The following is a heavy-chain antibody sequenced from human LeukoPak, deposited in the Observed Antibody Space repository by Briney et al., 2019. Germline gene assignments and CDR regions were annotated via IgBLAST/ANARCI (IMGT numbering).Heavy chain of an antibody. CDR3: ARGLRISETGYFDY. Sequence: PSETLSLTCADHGGSFSSPYWSSICQSPGKGLEWIAEINHRGDTNYNPSVKSRVTISVDTSKNQFSLKVTSLTAADTAVYYCARGLRISETGYFDYWGQGTLVTVSS. CDR2: INHRGDT. V-gene: IGHV4-34*01. D-gene: IGHD2/OR15-2a*01. CDR1: GGSFSSPY. J-gene: IGHJ4*03.